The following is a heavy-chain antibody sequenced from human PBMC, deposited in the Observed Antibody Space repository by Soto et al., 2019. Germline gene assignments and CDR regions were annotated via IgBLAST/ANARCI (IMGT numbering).Heavy chain of an antibody. Sequence: DSGPTLVNPTQTLTLTCTFSGFSLSTSGMCVSWIRQPPGKALEWLALIDWDDDKYYSTSLKTRLTIYKKTSKNQVILTMTNMEPVYTATYYCARDRSEIYYYYGMDVWGQGTTVTVSS. CDR2: IDWDDDK. V-gene: IGHV2-70*01. D-gene: IGHD2-15*01. J-gene: IGHJ6*02. CDR3: ARDRSEIYYYYGMDV. CDR1: GFSLSTSGMC.